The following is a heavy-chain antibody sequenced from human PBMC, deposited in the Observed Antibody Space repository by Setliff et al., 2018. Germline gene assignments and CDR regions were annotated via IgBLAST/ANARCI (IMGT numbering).Heavy chain of an antibody. CDR3: ARGPVLQFLEWLSDFDY. V-gene: IGHV1-18*01. Sequence: ASVKVSCKASGGTFRSYAISWVRQAPGQGLEWMGWINTNTGNPTYAQKLQGRVTMTTDTSASTAYMELSSLRSEDTAVYYCARGPVLQFLEWLSDFDYWGQGTLVTVSS. CDR1: GGTFRSYA. J-gene: IGHJ4*02. D-gene: IGHD3-3*01. CDR2: INTNTGNP.